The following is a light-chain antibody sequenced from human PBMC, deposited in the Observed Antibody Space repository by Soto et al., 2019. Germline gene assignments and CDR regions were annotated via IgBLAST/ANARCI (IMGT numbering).Light chain of an antibody. V-gene: IGKV3-20*01. Sequence: ESGVTQSPGTLSLSPGERATLSCRASQSVSSSYLAWYQQEPGQAPRLLIDGASTRATGIQDRFSGSGCGTDSTLTISRLEPGVFGVYYCQQYGSSPITFGQGTRLEIK. CDR2: GAS. CDR3: QQYGSSPIT. J-gene: IGKJ5*01. CDR1: QSVSSSY.